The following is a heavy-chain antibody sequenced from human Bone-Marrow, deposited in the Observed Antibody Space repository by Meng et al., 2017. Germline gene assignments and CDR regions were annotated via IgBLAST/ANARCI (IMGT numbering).Heavy chain of an antibody. Sequence: QVQLQESGPGLVKPSETLSLACTVSGASISSYYCSWIRQPPGKELGWIGLFDYSGNTKYNPSLESRVTISIDTSNNQVSLRLKSVTAADTAMYYCAKGAVRGFEPWGQGTLVTVSS. V-gene: IGHV4-59*08. CDR1: GASISSYY. J-gene: IGHJ5*02. CDR2: FDYSGNT. D-gene: IGHD3-10*01. CDR3: AKGAVRGFEP.